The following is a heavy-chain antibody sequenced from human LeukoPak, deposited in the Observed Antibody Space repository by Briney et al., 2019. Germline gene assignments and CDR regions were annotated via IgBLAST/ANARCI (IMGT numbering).Heavy chain of an antibody. J-gene: IGHJ5*02. CDR2: ITGDYAT. V-gene: IGHV3-23*01. Sequence: GGSQRLSCAASGFTFSNFAMMWVRQAPGKGLEWVSSITGDYATYSADPAKGRFTTSRDNSKNIVYLQMDSLRDDDTAVYYCAKGAASGLVDWFDPWGQGTLVTVSS. CDR1: GFTFSNFA. CDR3: AKGAASGLVDWFDP. D-gene: IGHD3-22*01.